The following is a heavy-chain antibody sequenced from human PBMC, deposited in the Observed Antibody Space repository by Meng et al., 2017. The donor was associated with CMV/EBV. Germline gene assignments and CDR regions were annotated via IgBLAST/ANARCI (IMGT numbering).Heavy chain of an antibody. CDR3: AKGTADYSPGMDV. J-gene: IGHJ6*02. D-gene: IGHD4-11*01. CDR1: GFTFSSHA. CDR2: ISGSGGST. Sequence: GGSLRLSCAASGFTFSSHAMSWVRQAPGKGLEWVSAISGSGGSTYYADSVKGRFTISTDNSKNTLYLQMNSLRAEDTAVYYCAKGTADYSPGMDVWGQGTTVTVSS. V-gene: IGHV3-23*01.